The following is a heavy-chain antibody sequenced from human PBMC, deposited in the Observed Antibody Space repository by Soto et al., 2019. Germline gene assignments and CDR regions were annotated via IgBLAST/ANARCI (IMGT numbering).Heavy chain of an antibody. Sequence: GGSLRLSCAASGFTFSSYAMSWVRQAPGKGLEWVSAISGSGGSTYYADSVKGRFTFSRDNSKNTLYLQMNSLRAEDTAVYYCAKDQPTLVVVAAPGTEGVLDYWGQGTLVTVSS. V-gene: IGHV3-23*01. D-gene: IGHD2-15*01. CDR3: AKDQPTLVVVAAPGTEGVLDY. CDR2: ISGSGGST. J-gene: IGHJ4*02. CDR1: GFTFSSYA.